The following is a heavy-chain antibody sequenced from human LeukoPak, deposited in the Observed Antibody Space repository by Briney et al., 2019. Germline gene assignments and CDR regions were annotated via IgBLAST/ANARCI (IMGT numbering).Heavy chain of an antibody. D-gene: IGHD4-17*01. CDR1: GGTFSSYA. Sequence: SVKVSCKASGGTFSSYAISWVRPAPGQGLEGMGGIIPIFGTANYAQKFQGRVTITTDESTSTAYMELSSLRSEDTAVYYCARGSYGDGGLDYWGQGTLVTVSS. J-gene: IGHJ4*02. CDR3: ARGSYGDGGLDY. V-gene: IGHV1-69*05. CDR2: IIPIFGTA.